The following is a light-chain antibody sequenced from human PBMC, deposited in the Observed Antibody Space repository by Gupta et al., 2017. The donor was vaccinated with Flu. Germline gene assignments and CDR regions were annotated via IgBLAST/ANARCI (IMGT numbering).Light chain of an antibody. J-gene: IGLJ3*02. CDR2: LEGSGSY. Sequence: QPVLTPSSSASASLGSSVTLTCALSSGNSSYIIAWHQQQPGKAPAYLMMLEGSGSYNKGSADPDRFSDSSSAADCYLTIANIQAEDEDDYDSETGNSNTRVFGGGTKLTVL. CDR3: ETGNSNTRV. CDR1: SGNSSYI. V-gene: IGLV4-60*03.